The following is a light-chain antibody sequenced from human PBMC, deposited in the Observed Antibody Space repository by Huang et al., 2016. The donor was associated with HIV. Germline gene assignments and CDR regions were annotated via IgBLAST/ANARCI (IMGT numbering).Light chain of an antibody. CDR3: QQDYSLWT. J-gene: IGKJ1*01. CDR1: QSISDY. CDR2: AAS. Sequence: EIQMTQSQSSLSASVGDRVTITCRASQSISDYLNCDQQKPGKAPKLLIYAASNVQNGVPSRFGGSGSETDFTLTISGLQPEDFATYYCQQDYSLWTFGQGTKVDIK. V-gene: IGKV1-39*01.